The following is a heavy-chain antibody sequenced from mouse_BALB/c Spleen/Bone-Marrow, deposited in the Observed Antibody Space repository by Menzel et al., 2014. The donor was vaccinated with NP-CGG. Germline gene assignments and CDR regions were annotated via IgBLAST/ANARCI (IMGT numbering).Heavy chain of an antibody. V-gene: IGHV3-2*02. J-gene: IGHJ4*01. CDR2: ISYSGST. CDR3: ARKALYYAMDY. Sequence: VQLKDSGPGLVKPSQSLSLTCTVTGYSITSDYAWNWIRQFPGNKLEWMGYISYSGSTSYNQSLKSRISITRDTSKNQFFLQLNSVTTEDTATYYCARKALYYAMDYWGQGTSVTVSS. CDR1: GYSITSDYA.